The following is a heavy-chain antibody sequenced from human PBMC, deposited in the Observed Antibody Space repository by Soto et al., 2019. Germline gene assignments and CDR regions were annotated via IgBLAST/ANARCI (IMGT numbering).Heavy chain of an antibody. V-gene: IGHV1-18*01. CDR2: ISTYSVNT. J-gene: IGHJ6*02. Sequence: HLLQSGPEVKEPGASVRVSCEASGYTFTDYDITWVRQAPRQGLEWMGWISTYSVNTKYAHILQGRVTMTTDTTTSTAYMELRSIPPDDTALYYCASESGSVRGVLRWGSMNRHYRSGMDVWGQGTSVTVFS. D-gene: IGHD3-10*01. CDR1: GYTFTDYD. CDR3: ASESGSVRGVLRWGSMNRHYRSGMDV.